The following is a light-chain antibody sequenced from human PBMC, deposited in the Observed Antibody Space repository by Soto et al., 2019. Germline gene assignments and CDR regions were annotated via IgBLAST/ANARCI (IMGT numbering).Light chain of an antibody. CDR1: QRITTY. CDR3: QQTYSTPYT. V-gene: IGKV1-39*01. J-gene: IGKJ2*01. Sequence: IQMTQSPSSLSASVGDRVTITCRASQRITTYLNWYQQKPGEAPKLLISMQRGVPSRFSGSGSGTDFTLTITALRPEDFATYCQQTYSTPYTFGQGTKLEIK.